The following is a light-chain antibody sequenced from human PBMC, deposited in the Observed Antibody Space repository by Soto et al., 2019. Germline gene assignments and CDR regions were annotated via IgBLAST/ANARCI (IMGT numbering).Light chain of an antibody. J-gene: IGKJ2*01. CDR3: QQYYSPSYT. Sequence: DIVMTRSPDSLAVSLGERATINCKSSQSLFYNSDNKNYLAWFQQKSGQPPKLLIYWASTREFGVPERFSGSGSGTDFTLTISSLQSEDVAVYYCQQYYSPSYTFGQGTKLEI. CDR2: WAS. V-gene: IGKV4-1*01. CDR1: QSLFYNSDNKNY.